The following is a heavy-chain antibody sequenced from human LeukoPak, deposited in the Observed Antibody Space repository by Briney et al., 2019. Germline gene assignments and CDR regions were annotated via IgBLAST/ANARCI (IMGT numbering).Heavy chain of an antibody. CDR1: GFSFSSYG. V-gene: IGHV3-30*03. D-gene: IGHD6-13*01. Sequence: PGGSLRLSCAASGFSFSSYGMHWVRQAPGKGLEWVAVISYDGSNKYYADSVKGRFTISRDNSKNTLYLQMSSLRPDDTAVYYCASGGYTSSWYVVDYWGQGTLVTVSS. CDR3: ASGGYTSSWYVVDY. J-gene: IGHJ4*02. CDR2: ISYDGSNK.